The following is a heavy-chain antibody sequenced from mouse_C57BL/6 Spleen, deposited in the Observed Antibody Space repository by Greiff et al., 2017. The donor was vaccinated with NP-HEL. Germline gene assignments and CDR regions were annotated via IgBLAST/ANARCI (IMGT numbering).Heavy chain of an antibody. CDR1: GYTFTSYT. Sequence: QVQLKESGAELARPGASVKMSCKASGYTFTSYTMHWVKQRPGQGLEWIGYINPSSGYTKYNQKFKDKATLTADKSSSTAYMQLSSLTSEDSAVYYCARWRDSSGYVFADWGQGTLVTVSA. V-gene: IGHV1-4*01. CDR2: INPSSGYT. CDR3: ARWRDSSGYVFAD. J-gene: IGHJ3*01. D-gene: IGHD3-2*02.